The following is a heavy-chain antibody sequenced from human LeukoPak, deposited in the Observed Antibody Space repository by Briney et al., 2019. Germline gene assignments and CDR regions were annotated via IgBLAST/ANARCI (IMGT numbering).Heavy chain of an antibody. V-gene: IGHV3-53*05. CDR1: GFTVSSNY. CDR2: IYSGGST. CDR3: AKDKGLELEEDYFDY. D-gene: IGHD1-7*01. J-gene: IGHJ4*02. Sequence: HPGGSLRLSCAASGFTVSSNYMSWVRQAPGKGLEWVSVIYSGGSTYYADSVKGRFTISRDNSKNTLYLQMNSLRAEDTAVYYCAKDKGLELEEDYFDYWGQGTLVTVSS.